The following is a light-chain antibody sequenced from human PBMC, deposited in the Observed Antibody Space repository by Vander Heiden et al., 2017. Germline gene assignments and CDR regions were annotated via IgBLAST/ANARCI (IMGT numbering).Light chain of an antibody. Sequence: HSALTQPASVSGSPGQSITISCTGTSSDVGGYNYVSWHQQHPGKAPKLMIHDVSNRPSGVSDRFSGSKSGNTASLTISGLQAEDEADYYCSSYTSSSTLYVFGTGTKVTVL. CDR1: SSDVGGYNY. CDR3: SSYTSSSTLYV. CDR2: DVS. V-gene: IGLV2-14*01. J-gene: IGLJ1*01.